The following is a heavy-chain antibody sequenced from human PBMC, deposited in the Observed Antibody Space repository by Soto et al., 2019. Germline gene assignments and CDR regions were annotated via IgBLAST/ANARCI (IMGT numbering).Heavy chain of an antibody. V-gene: IGHV2-70*01. CDR1: GFSLSTSGMC. CDR2: IDWDDDK. J-gene: IGHJ5*02. Sequence: GSGPTLVNPTQTLTLTCTFSGFSLSTSGMCVSWIRQPPGKALEWLALIDWDDDKYYSTSLKTRLTISKDTSKNQVVLTMTNMDPVDTATYYCARIYRPPRIAAATHNWFDPWGQGTLVTVSS. D-gene: IGHD6-13*01. CDR3: ARIYRPPRIAAATHNWFDP.